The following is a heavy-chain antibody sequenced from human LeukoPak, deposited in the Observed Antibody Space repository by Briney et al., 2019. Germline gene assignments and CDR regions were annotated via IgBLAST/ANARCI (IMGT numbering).Heavy chain of an antibody. J-gene: IGHJ4*02. CDR2: ISGSGAGT. Sequence: PGGSLRLSCAASGFTFSSYAMSWVRQAPGKGLEWVSAISGSGAGTYYADSVKGRFTISRDNSKNTPYLQMNSLRADVTAVYYCAKGSYSSGWANRYWGQGTLVTVSS. CDR3: AKGSYSSGWANRY. V-gene: IGHV3-23*01. CDR1: GFTFSSYA. D-gene: IGHD6-19*01.